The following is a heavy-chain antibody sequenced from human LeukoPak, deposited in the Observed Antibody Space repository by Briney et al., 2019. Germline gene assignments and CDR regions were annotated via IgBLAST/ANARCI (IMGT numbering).Heavy chain of an antibody. J-gene: IGHJ4*02. CDR3: ARSRFYFDY. CDR1: GFTFSTYW. Sequence: RGSLRLSCAASGFTFSTYWMGWVRQAPGKGLEWVAKIKPDGSEKDHVDSVKGRFTISRDNAKNSLYLQLNSLRAEDTAVYYCARSRFYFDYWGQGTLVTVSS. V-gene: IGHV3-7*01. CDR2: IKPDGSEK.